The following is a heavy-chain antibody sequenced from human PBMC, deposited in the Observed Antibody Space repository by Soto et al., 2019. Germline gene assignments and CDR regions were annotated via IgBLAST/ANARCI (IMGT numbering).Heavy chain of an antibody. CDR2: IIPIFGTA. D-gene: IGHD5-12*01. J-gene: IGHJ2*01. CDR3: ARGSGYSGYYWYFDL. V-gene: IGHV1-69*13. CDR1: GGTFSSHA. Sequence: GASVKVSCKASGGTFSSHAISWVRQAPGQGLEWMGGIIPIFGTANYAQKFQGRVTITADESTSTAYMELSSLRSEDTAVYYCARGSGYSGYYWYFDLWGRGTLVTVSS.